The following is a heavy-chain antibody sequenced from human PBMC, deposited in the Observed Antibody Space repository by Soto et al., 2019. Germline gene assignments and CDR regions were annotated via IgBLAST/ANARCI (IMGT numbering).Heavy chain of an antibody. J-gene: IGHJ3*02. Sequence: QVQLVESGGGVVQPGRSLRLSCAASGFTFSSYGMHWVRQAPGKGLEWVAVIWYDGSNKYYADSVKGRFTISRDNSKNTLYLQMNSLRAGDTAVYYCARDSSGISQARDDAFDIWGQGTMVTVSS. CDR2: IWYDGSNK. D-gene: IGHD1-20*01. CDR3: ARDSSGISQARDDAFDI. V-gene: IGHV3-33*01. CDR1: GFTFSSYG.